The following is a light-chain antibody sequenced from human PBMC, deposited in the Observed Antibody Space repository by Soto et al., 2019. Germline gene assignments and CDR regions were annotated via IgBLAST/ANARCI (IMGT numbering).Light chain of an antibody. Sequence: QSALTQPPSASGSPGQSVTISCTGTIGDVGRYNYVSWYQQHPRKAPKLLIYEVSKRPSGVPDRFSGSKSGNTASLTVSGLQAEDEAHYYCSSYAGSNTWVFGGGTKLTVL. CDR3: SSYAGSNTWV. CDR2: EVS. CDR1: IGDVGRYNY. V-gene: IGLV2-8*01. J-gene: IGLJ3*02.